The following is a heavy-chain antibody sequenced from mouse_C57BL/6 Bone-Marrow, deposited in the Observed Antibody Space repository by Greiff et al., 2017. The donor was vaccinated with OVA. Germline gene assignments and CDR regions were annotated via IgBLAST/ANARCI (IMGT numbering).Heavy chain of an antibody. CDR1: GYTFTSYG. CDR2: IYPRSGNT. D-gene: IGHD1-1*01. Sequence: QVQLQQSGAELARPGASVKLSCKASGYTFTSYGISWVKQRTGQGLEWIGEIYPRSGNTYYNEKFKGKATLTADKSSSTAYMELRSLTSEDSAVYFCARCGGSSPAWFAYWGQGTLVTVSA. V-gene: IGHV1-81*01. CDR3: ARCGGSSPAWFAY. J-gene: IGHJ3*01.